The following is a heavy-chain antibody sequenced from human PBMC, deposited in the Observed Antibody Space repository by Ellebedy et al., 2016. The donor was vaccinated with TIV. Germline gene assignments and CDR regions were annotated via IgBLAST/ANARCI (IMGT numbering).Heavy chain of an antibody. D-gene: IGHD6-13*01. Sequence: GESLKISCKGSGYSFTSYWIGWVRQMPGKGLEWMGIIYPGDYDTRYSPSFQGQVTISADKSISTAYLQWSSLKASDTAMYYCAGHEGIAAAGTLSTSGWRMDLWGQGTTVTVSS. CDR2: IYPGDYDT. V-gene: IGHV5-51*01. CDR3: AGHEGIAAAGTLSTSGWRMDL. J-gene: IGHJ6*02. CDR1: GYSFTSYW.